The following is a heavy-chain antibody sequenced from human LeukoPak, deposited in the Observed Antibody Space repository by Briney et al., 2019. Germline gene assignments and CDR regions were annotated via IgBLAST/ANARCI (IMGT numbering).Heavy chain of an antibody. D-gene: IGHD1-26*01. CDR1: GFSFSDYY. Sequence: PGWSLRLSCAASGFSFSDYYMSWIRQAPGKGLEWVSYISGSTSYTDYADSVKGRFTISRDNAKNSLYLQMNSLSAEDTAVYYCAKASSTTRTWFDYWGQGTLVTVSS. V-gene: IGHV3-11*03. J-gene: IGHJ4*02. CDR2: ISGSTSYT. CDR3: AKASSTTRTWFDY.